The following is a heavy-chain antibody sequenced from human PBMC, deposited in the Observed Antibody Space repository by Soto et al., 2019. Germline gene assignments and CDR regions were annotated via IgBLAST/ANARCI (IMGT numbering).Heavy chain of an antibody. J-gene: IGHJ4*02. CDR1: GYTFSTYG. V-gene: IGHV1-18*01. CDR2: ISAYDGNT. CDR3: ARDSPPADY. Sequence: QVQLMQSGAEVEKPGASVKVSCKASGYTFSTYGLSWVRQAPGQGLEWKGWISAYDGNTNYAQKHRGRVIMTTDTSTSTAYMELRSLRSDDTAAYYCARDSPPADYWGQGTLVTVSS.